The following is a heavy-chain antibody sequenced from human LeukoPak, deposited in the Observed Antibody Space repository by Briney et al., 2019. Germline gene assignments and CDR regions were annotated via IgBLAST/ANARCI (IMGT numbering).Heavy chain of an antibody. Sequence: QAGGSLRLSCAASGVTFSSYAMHWVRQAPGKGLEYVSAISSNGGSTYYANSVKGRFTISRDNSKNTLYLQMGSLRAEDMAVYYCASYSGSHFDYWGQGTLVTVSS. CDR1: GVTFSSYA. D-gene: IGHD1-26*01. V-gene: IGHV3-64*01. J-gene: IGHJ4*02. CDR3: ASYSGSHFDY. CDR2: ISSNGGST.